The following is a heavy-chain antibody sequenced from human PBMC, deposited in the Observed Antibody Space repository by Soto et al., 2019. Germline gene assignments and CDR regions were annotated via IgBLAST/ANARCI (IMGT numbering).Heavy chain of an antibody. J-gene: IGHJ4*02. V-gene: IGHV1-18*01. CDR1: GYTFTTYG. Sequence: QVRLVQSGAEVKKPGASVKVSCKASGYTFTTYGFIWVRQAPGQGLEWVGWISTYNDNTNYAQKFQGRVTMTTDTSTSTAYMELRSLRTDDTAVYYCARSPYYDDDGYYAGPSDYWGQGTLVTVSS. D-gene: IGHD3-22*01. CDR3: ARSPYYDDDGYYAGPSDY. CDR2: ISTYNDNT.